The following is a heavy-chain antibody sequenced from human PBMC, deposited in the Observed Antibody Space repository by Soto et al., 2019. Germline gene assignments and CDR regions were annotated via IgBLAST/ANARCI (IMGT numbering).Heavy chain of an antibody. Sequence: EVQLVESGGGLVQPGGSLRLSCAASGFTFSSYSIDWVRQAPGKGLEWLSYITKTSSPIYYADSVKGRFTGSRDNAKNSVYLQMNSLRDEDTAVYYCARLYTSGWYLDYWGRGTLFTVSS. CDR3: ARLYTSGWYLDY. D-gene: IGHD6-25*01. CDR2: ITKTSSPI. V-gene: IGHV3-48*02. CDR1: GFTFSSYS. J-gene: IGHJ4*02.